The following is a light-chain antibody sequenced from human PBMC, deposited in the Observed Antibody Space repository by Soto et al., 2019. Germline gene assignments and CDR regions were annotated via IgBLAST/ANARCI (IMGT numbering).Light chain of an antibody. CDR1: SSDVGGYNY. V-gene: IGLV2-14*01. CDR2: DVS. CDR3: SSYTTSSTRV. J-gene: IGLJ3*02. Sequence: QSALTQPASASGSPGQSITIPCTGTSSDVGGYNYVSWYQQHPRKAPKLMIYDVSNRPTGVSDRFSGSKSGNTASLTISGLQAEDEADYYCSSYTTSSTRVFGGGTKLTVL.